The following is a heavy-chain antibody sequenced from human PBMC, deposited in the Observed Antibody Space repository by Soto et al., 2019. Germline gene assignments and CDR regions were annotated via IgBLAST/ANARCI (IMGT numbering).Heavy chain of an antibody. J-gene: IGHJ4*02. V-gene: IGHV1-69*08. D-gene: IGHD2-15*01. CDR3: ARDPQYCSGGSCYAPLSY. Sequence: QVQLVQSGAEVKKPGSSVKVSCKASGGTFSSYTISWVRQAPGHGLEWMGGIIPILGIANYAQKFQGRVTITADKSTSTAYMELSSLRSEDTAVYYCARDPQYCSGGSCYAPLSYWGQGTLVTVSS. CDR1: GGTFSSYT. CDR2: IIPILGIA.